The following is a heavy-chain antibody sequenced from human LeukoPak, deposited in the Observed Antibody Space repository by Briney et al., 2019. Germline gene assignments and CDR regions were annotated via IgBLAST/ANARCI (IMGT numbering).Heavy chain of an antibody. D-gene: IGHD2-15*01. Sequence: ASVKVSCKASGYTFTSYGISWVRQAPGQGLEWMGWISAYNGNTNYAQKLQGRVTMTTDTSTSTAYMELRSLRSDDPAVYYCASWGYCSGGSCNWADYWGQGTLVTVSS. V-gene: IGHV1-18*01. CDR3: ASWGYCSGGSCNWADY. CDR1: GYTFTSYG. J-gene: IGHJ4*02. CDR2: ISAYNGNT.